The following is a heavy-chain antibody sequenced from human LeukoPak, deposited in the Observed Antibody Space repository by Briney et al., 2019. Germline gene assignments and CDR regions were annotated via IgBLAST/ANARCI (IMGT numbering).Heavy chain of an antibody. CDR3: ARELDVGYGDCVDASDI. CDR1: GGSISSYY. D-gene: IGHD4-17*01. J-gene: IGHJ3*02. Sequence: SETLSLTCTVSGGSISSYYWSWIRQPPGKGLEWIGYIYVSGGSNYNPSLKKRVTISVDTSENQSLQTLMSVPGADTAAYYCARELDVGYGDCVDASDIWGQGTMITVSA. CDR2: IYVSGGS. V-gene: IGHV4-59*12.